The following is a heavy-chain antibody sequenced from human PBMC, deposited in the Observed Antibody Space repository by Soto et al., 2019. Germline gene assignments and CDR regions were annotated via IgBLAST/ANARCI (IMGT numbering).Heavy chain of an antibody. CDR2: TYYRSNWYN. Sequence: SQTLSLTCAISGDSVSSNSAAWNWIRQSPSRGLEWLGRTYYRSNWYNDDAVSVKSRISINPDTSKNQFSLQLNSVTPEDTAVYYCARADSHTGSSSWYEAPATAVDYWGQGTLVTVAS. CDR1: GDSVSSNSAA. V-gene: IGHV6-1*01. D-gene: IGHD6-13*01. J-gene: IGHJ4*02. CDR3: ARADSHTGSSSWYEAPATAVDY.